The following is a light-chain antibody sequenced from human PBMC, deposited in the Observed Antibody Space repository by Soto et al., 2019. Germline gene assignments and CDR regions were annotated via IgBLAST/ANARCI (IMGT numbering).Light chain of an antibody. CDR2: EVS. V-gene: IGLV2-23*02. J-gene: IGLJ1*01. Sequence: QSALTQAASVSRSPGQSITISCTGTSSDVGSYNLVSWYQQHPGKAPKLMIYEVSKRPSGVSNRFSGSKSGNTASLSISGLQAEDEADYYCCSYAGSFYVFGTGTKVTV. CDR1: SSDVGSYNL. CDR3: CSYAGSFYV.